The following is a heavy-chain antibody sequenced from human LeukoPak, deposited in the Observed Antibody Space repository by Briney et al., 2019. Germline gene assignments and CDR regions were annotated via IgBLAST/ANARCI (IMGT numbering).Heavy chain of an antibody. Sequence: GGFLRLSCAASGFTVSSNYMSWVRQAPGKGLEWVSVIYSGGSTYYADSVKGQFTISRDNSKNTLYLQMNSLRAEDTAVYHCAKGRKSYYYGMDVWGNGTTVTVSS. CDR2: IYSGGST. CDR3: AKGRKSYYYGMDV. CDR1: GFTVSSNY. V-gene: IGHV3-53*01. J-gene: IGHJ6*04.